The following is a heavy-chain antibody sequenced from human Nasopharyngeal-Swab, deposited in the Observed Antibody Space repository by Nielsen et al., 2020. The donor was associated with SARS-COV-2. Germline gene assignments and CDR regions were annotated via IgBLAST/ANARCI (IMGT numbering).Heavy chain of an antibody. J-gene: IGHJ6*03. CDR1: GFTFSSYA. D-gene: IGHD3-16*01. Sequence: GESLKISCAASGFTFSSYAMSWVRPAPGKGLEWVSAISGSGGSTYYADSVKGRFTISRDNSKNTLYLQMNSLRADDTAVYYCAKEATLGGVGDYYYMDVWGKGTTVTVSS. CDR2: ISGSGGST. V-gene: IGHV3-23*01. CDR3: AKEATLGGVGDYYYMDV.